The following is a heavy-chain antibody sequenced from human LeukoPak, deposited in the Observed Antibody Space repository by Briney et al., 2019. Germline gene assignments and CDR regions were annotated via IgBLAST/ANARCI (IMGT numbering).Heavy chain of an antibody. CDR1: GGSISSSSYY. CDR3: ARQGWFGELLSPLDY. D-gene: IGHD3-10*01. J-gene: IGHJ4*02. Sequence: PSETLSLTCTVSGGSISSSSYYWGWIRQPPGKGLEWIGSIYYSGSTYYNPSLKSRATISVDTSKNQFSLRLSSVTASDTAVYYRARQGWFGELLSPLDYWGQGTLVTVSS. V-gene: IGHV4-39*01. CDR2: IYYSGST.